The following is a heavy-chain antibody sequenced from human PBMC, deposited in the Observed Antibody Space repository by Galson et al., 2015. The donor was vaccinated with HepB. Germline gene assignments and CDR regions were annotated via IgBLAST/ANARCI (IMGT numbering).Heavy chain of an antibody. CDR1: GYRFTGFD. D-gene: IGHD3-16*02. CDR2: MSPNSDDT. V-gene: IGHV1-8*02. CDR3: ARGTAFHDTVGGTYRYCAFDI. Sequence: SVKVSCKASGYRFTGFDVNWVRQATGQGLEWMGWMSPNSDDTAYAQKFQGRVTMTKDTAMSTAYMELSNLTSEDSAVYFCARGTAFHDTVGGTYRYCAFDIWGQGTAVTVSS. J-gene: IGHJ3*02.